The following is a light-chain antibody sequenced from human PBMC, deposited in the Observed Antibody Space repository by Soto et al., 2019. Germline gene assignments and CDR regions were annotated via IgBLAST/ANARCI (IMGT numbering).Light chain of an antibody. V-gene: IGKV1-16*02. Sequence: DIRMTQSPSSLSASAGDRVTITCRASQGINNDLAWFQQKPGKAPKSLIYAASSLQSGVSSKFSGSGSVTDFSLTISSLQPEDFATYYCQQYYVYPLTFGGGTRVEIK. CDR3: QQYYVYPLT. CDR1: QGINND. CDR2: AAS. J-gene: IGKJ4*01.